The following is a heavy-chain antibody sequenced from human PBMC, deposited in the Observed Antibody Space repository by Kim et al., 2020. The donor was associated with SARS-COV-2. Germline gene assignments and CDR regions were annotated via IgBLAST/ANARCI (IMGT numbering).Heavy chain of an antibody. V-gene: IGHV3-23*01. CDR3: ANSRGLAY. J-gene: IGHJ4*02. D-gene: IGHD3-10*01. Sequence: GGSLRLSCTASGFSISSYVMSWVRQAPGKGLEWVSGIGINSGNIYYAESVKGRLTISRDNSKNTLYLQMNSLRAEDTAIYYCANSRGLAYWGQGTLVTVS. CDR1: GFSISSYV. CDR2: IGINSGNI.